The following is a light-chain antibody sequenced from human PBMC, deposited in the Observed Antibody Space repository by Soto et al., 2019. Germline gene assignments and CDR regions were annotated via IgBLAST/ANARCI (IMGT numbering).Light chain of an antibody. J-gene: IGKJ4*01. CDR3: QQSFTIPRLS. Sequence: DIQMTQSPSSLSASVGDKLTITCRANQSITNFLNWYQKKPGEVPRLLIYAASRLQIGVPSSFSGSGSGTDFALTIASLQPEDFATYYCQQSFTIPRLSFGGGTRVE. CDR2: AAS. V-gene: IGKV1-39*01. CDR1: QSITNF.